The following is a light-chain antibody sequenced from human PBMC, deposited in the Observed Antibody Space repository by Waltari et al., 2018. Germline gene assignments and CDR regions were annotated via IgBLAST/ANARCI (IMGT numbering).Light chain of an antibody. Sequence: DIQMTQSPSSLSASIGDRVTITCRASQSLSNHVNWYQQLPGKAPKLLVYGASNVPSGVPSRFSGSGSGTEFTLTISSLQPEDLATYSCQQGYGNPITFGGGTKVDI. J-gene: IGKJ4*01. CDR2: GAS. V-gene: IGKV1-39*01. CDR1: QSLSNH. CDR3: QQGYGNPIT.